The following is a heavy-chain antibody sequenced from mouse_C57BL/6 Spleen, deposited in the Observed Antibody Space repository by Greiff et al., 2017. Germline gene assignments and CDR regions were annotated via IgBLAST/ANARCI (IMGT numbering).Heavy chain of an antibody. CDR3: ARSYYSNYWAMDY. CDR1: GFTFSSYA. Sequence: EVKVVESGGGLVKPGGSLKLSCAASGFTFSSYAMSWVRQTPEKRLAWVATISDGGSYTYYPDNVKGRFTISRDTAKNNLYLQMSHLKSEDTAMYYCARSYYSNYWAMDYWGQGTSVTVSS. D-gene: IGHD2-5*01. J-gene: IGHJ4*01. V-gene: IGHV5-4*03. CDR2: ISDGGSYT.